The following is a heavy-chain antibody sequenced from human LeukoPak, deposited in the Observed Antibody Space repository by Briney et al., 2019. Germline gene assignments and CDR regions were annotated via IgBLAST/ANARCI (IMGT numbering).Heavy chain of an antibody. D-gene: IGHD6-6*01. J-gene: IGHJ6*03. CDR1: GYTFTSYY. CDR2: INPSGGST. V-gene: IGHV1-46*01. CDR3: ARDRQYSSSSPYYYYMDV. Sequence: ASVTVSCKASGYTFTSYYMHWVRQAPGQGLEWMGIINPSGGSTSYAQKFQGRVTMTRDMSTSTVYMELSSLRSEDTAVYYCARDRQYSSSSPYYYYMDVWGKGTTVTVSS.